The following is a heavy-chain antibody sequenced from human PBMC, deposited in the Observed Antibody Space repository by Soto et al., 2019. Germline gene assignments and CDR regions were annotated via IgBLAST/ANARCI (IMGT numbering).Heavy chain of an antibody. V-gene: IGHV3-30*18. Sequence: GGSLRLSCAASGFTFSSYGMHWVRQAPGKGLEWVAVISYDGSNKYYADSVKGRFTISRDNSKNTLYLQMNSLRAEDTAVYYCAKDWARTGVWMIRNYGMDVWGQGTTVTVSS. CDR1: GFTFSSYG. D-gene: IGHD3-16*01. CDR3: AKDWARTGVWMIRNYGMDV. CDR2: ISYDGSNK. J-gene: IGHJ6*02.